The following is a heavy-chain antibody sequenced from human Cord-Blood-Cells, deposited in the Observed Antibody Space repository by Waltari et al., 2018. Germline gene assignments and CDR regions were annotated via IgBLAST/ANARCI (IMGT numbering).Heavy chain of an antibody. CDR2: INPNSGGT. D-gene: IGHD6-13*01. CDR3: ARDLNTAAAGFFDY. J-gene: IGHJ4*02. Sequence: QVQLVQSGAEVKKPGASVKVSCKASGYTFTGYYMPWVRQPPGQGLEWMGWINPNSGGTNYAQKFQGRVTMTRDTSISTAYMELSRLRSDDTAVYYCARDLNTAAAGFFDYWGQGTLVTVSS. CDR1: GYTFTGYY. V-gene: IGHV1-2*02.